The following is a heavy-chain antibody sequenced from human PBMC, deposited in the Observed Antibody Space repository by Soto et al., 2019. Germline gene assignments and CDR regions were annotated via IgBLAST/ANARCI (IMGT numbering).Heavy chain of an antibody. CDR1: GFSIRDYW. Sequence: GSLRLSCEASGFSIRDYWMHWVRQAPGEGLVWVSCINGDASSTTYADSVKGRFTISRDDAKNTVYLQMTSLRAEDTAVYFCARDRSDAMEVWGQGTRVTVSS. J-gene: IGHJ6*02. CDR2: INGDASST. CDR3: ARDRSDAMEV. V-gene: IGHV3-74*01.